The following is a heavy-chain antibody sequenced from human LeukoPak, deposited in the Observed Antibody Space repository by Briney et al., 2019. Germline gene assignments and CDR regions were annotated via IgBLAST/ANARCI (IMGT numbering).Heavy chain of an antibody. CDR3: ARDRYSGSADAFDI. J-gene: IGHJ3*02. CDR1: GFTFSSYS. D-gene: IGHD1-26*01. CDR2: ISSSSSTI. V-gene: IGHV3-48*04. Sequence: PGGSLRLSCAASGFTFSSYSMNWVRQAPGKGLEWVSYISSSSSTIYYADSVKGRFTISRDNAKNSLYLQMNSLRAEDTAVYYCARDRYSGSADAFDIWGQGTMVTVSS.